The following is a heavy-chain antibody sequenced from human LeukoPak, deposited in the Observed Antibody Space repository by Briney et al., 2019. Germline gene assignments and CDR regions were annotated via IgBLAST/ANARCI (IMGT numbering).Heavy chain of an antibody. CDR3: ASGNSGWYDY. CDR1: GFTFSGYT. V-gene: IGHV3-48*01. Sequence: PGGSLRLSCAASGFTFSGYTMNWVRQAPGKGLEWVSYISSSSSTIYYVDSVKGRFTISRDNAKNSLYLQMNSLRADDTAVDYCASGNSGWYDYWGQGTLVT. CDR2: ISSSSSTI. J-gene: IGHJ4*02. D-gene: IGHD6-19*01.